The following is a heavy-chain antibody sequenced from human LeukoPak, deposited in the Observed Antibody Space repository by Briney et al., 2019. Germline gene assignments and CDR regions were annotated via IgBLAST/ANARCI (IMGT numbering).Heavy chain of an antibody. J-gene: IGHJ4*02. V-gene: IGHV4-34*01. CDR3: ARRSNRRGYYYDSSGYRD. D-gene: IGHD3-22*01. Sequence: SETLSLTCAVYGGSFSGYYWSWIRQPPGKGLEWIGEINHSGSTNYNPSLKSRVTISVDTSKNQFSLKLSSVTAADTAVYYCARRSNRRGYYYDSSGYRDWGQGTLVTVSS. CDR2: INHSGST. CDR1: GGSFSGYY.